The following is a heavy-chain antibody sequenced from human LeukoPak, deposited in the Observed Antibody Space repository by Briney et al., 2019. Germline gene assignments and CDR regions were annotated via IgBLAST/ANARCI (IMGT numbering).Heavy chain of an antibody. CDR2: IDHTEST. CDR1: ADSITIYY. D-gene: IGHD2-21*02. Sequence: SETLSLTCSVPADSITIYYWTWIRQPPGKGLEWIGYIDHTESTNYSPSLNSRVTISRDTSKSHFSLRLSSLTAADTAVYFCARTGDCGDDCHFDSWGQGTLVTVSS. J-gene: IGHJ4*02. V-gene: IGHV4-59*01. CDR3: ARTGDCGDDCHFDS.